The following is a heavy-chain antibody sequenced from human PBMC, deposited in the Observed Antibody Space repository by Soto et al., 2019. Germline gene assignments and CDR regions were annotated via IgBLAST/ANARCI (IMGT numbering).Heavy chain of an antibody. CDR3: AREIVATIPFDY. CDR1: GFTFSSYS. Sequence: GGSLRLSCAASGFTFSSYSMNWVRQAPGKGLEWVSSISSSSSYIYYADSVKGRFTISRDNAKNSLYLQMNSLRAEETAVYYCAREIVATIPFDYWGQGTLVTVSS. D-gene: IGHD5-12*01. V-gene: IGHV3-21*01. J-gene: IGHJ4*02. CDR2: ISSSSSYI.